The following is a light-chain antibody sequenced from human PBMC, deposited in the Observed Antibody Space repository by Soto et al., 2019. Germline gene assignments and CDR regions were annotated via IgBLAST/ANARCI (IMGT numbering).Light chain of an antibody. V-gene: IGKV3-20*01. CDR1: QSVTTDH. CDR2: GAS. CDR3: QQYGNSPIT. J-gene: IGKJ5*01. Sequence: EIVLTQSPGTLSLSPGERATLSCRASQSVTTDHLAWYQQKPGQAPRPLIFGASIRATGTPDRFSGSGSGTDFTLTITTLESEDFAVYYCQQYGNSPITFGQGTRLEI.